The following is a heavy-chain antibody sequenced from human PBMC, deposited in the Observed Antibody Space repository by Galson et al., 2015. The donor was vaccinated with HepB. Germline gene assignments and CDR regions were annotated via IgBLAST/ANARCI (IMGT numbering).Heavy chain of an antibody. CDR2: INHSGST. D-gene: IGHD3-22*01. V-gene: IGHV4-34*01. CDR3: ASAYYYDSSGYYKDAFDI. CDR1: GGSFSGYY. J-gene: IGHJ3*02. Sequence: SETLSLTCAVYGGSFSGYYWSWIRQPPGKGLEWIGEINHSGSTNYNPSLKSRVTISVDTSKNQFSLKLSSVTAADTAVYYCASAYYYDSSGYYKDAFDIWGQGTMVTVSS.